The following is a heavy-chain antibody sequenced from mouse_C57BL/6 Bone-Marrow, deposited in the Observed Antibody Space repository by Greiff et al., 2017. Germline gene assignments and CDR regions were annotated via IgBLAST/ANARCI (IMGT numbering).Heavy chain of an antibody. CDR3: ARGANCINFDY. V-gene: IGHV1-72*01. Sequence: QVQLQQPGAELVKPGASVKLSCKASGYTFTSYWMHWVKQRPGRGLEWIGRIDPYSGGTKYNEKFKSKATLTVDTPTSTAYMQLSSLTSEDSAVYCCARGANCINFDYWGQGTTLTVSS. D-gene: IGHD3-1*01. CDR2: IDPYSGGT. CDR1: GYTFTSYW. J-gene: IGHJ2*01.